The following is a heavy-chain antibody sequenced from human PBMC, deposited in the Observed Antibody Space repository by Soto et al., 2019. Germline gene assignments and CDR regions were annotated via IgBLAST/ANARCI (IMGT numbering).Heavy chain of an antibody. CDR1: GYTFTSYG. CDR2: ISTYNGNT. V-gene: IGHV1-18*01. CDR3: ARAFRYCSSTTCYAAFDI. Sequence: GASVKVSCKASGYTFTSYGISCVRQAPGQGLEWMGWISTYNGNTNYAHKFQDRVTMTKDTSTSTAYMELRSLRSDDTAVYYCARAFRYCSSTTCYAAFDIWGQGTMVTVSS. D-gene: IGHD2-2*01. J-gene: IGHJ3*02.